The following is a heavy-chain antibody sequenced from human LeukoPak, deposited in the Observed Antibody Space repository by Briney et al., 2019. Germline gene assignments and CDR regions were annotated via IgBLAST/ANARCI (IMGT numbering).Heavy chain of an antibody. CDR2: ISGGGSA. Sequence: PGGSLRLSCVTSGFTFSLHGMHCVRQAPGKGLEWVSSISGGGSANYADSVKARFSISRDNSKGTLDLQMNSLRADDTAVYYCVKGGAYGSGSYCDSWGQGTLVTVSS. J-gene: IGHJ4*02. CDR3: VKGGAYGSGSYCDS. CDR1: GFTFSLHG. D-gene: IGHD3-10*01. V-gene: IGHV3-23*01.